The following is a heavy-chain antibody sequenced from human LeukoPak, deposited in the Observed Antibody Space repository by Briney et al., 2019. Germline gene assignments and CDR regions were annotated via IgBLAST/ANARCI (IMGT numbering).Heavy chain of an antibody. D-gene: IGHD1-26*01. V-gene: IGHV1-46*01. Sequence: ASVKVSCKASGYTFTSYYMHWVRQAPGQGLEWMGKINRSGGSTSYAQKFQGRVTMTRDTSTSTVYMELSSLRSEDTAVYYCARGIVGATYFDYWGQGTLVIVSS. CDR2: INRSGGST. J-gene: IGHJ4*02. CDR3: ARGIVGATYFDY. CDR1: GYTFTSYY.